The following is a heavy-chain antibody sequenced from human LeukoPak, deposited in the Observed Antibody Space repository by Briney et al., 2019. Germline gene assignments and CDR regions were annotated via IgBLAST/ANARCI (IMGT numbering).Heavy chain of an antibody. CDR3: ARQGGTAAGNIGY. J-gene: IGHJ4*02. CDR2: IYYSGST. V-gene: IGHV4-39*01. Sequence: SETLSLTCTVSGGSISSSSYYWGWIRQPPGKGLEWIGSIYYSGSTYYNPPLKSRVTISVDTSKNQFSLKLSSVTAADTAVYYCARQGGTAAGNIGYWGQGTLVTVSS. CDR1: GGSISSSSYY. D-gene: IGHD6-13*01.